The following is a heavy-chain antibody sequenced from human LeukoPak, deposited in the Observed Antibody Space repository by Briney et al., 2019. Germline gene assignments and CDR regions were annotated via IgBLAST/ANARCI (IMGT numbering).Heavy chain of an antibody. CDR2: IYHSGST. CDR3: AKATVTAREIDY. D-gene: IGHD4-17*01. J-gene: IGHJ4*02. Sequence: PSGTLSLTCAVSGGSISSSNWWSWVRQPPGKGLEWLGEIYHSGSTNYNPSLKSRVTISVDKSKNQFSLKLSSVTAADTAVYYCAKATVTAREIDYWGQGTLVTVSS. V-gene: IGHV4-4*02. CDR1: GGSISSSNW.